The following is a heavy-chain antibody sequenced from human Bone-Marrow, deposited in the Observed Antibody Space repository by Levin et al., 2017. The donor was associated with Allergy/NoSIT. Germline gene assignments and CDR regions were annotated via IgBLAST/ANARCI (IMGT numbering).Heavy chain of an antibody. J-gene: IGHJ4*02. D-gene: IGHD3-10*01. CDR3: ATWGGYYGSGNFKSRDVDY. CDR2: INNDGGTI. Sequence: PGGSLRLSCEASEYTFRDNWMHWVRQVPGKGLLWVARINNDGGTISYADFVQGRFTISRDNAKKTLYLEMNSLRAEDTAVYYCATWGGYYGSGNFKSRDVDYWGQGTPVIVSS. CDR1: EYTFRDNW. V-gene: IGHV3-74*01.